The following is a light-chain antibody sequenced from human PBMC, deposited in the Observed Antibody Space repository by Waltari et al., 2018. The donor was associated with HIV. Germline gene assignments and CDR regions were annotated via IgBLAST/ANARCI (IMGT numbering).Light chain of an antibody. V-gene: IGLV2-14*03. Sequence: QSALTQPASVSGSPGQSITISCTGTSSDVGDYNYVSWYQQHPGKPPKLMIYDVSQRRSGVSNRFSGSRSGNTAALTISGLQAEDEADYYCSSYTSSSAGVFGGGTKLAVL. J-gene: IGLJ3*02. CDR2: DVS. CDR1: SSDVGDYNY. CDR3: SSYTSSSAGV.